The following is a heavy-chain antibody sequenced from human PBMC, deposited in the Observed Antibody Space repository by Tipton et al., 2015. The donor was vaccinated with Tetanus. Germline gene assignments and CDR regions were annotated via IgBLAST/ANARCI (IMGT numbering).Heavy chain of an antibody. V-gene: IGHV4-59*02. CDR1: GGSVSSYY. CDR2: ISYSGST. D-gene: IGHD3-3*01. Sequence: TLSLTCTVSGGSVSSYYWTWFRQPPGKGLEWLAYISYSGSTNSNYSLKSRITISQDTSKNQFSLKLTSVTAADTAVYYCARANYDFPKKGPFDSWGQGTLVIVSS. CDR3: ARANYDFPKKGPFDS. J-gene: IGHJ4*02.